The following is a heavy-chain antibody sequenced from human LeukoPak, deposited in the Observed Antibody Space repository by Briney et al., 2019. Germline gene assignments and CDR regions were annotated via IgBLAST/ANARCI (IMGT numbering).Heavy chain of an antibody. J-gene: IGHJ4*02. D-gene: IGHD3-9*01. Sequence: GGSLRLSCAASGFPFSSYWMHWVREAPGKGLVWVSRINSDGSSTSYADSVKGRFTISRDNAKNTLYLQMNSLRAEDTPVYYCARDPDSYYEILTGSNIGGGYWGQGTLVTVSS. CDR2: INSDGSST. CDR3: ARDPDSYYEILTGSNIGGGY. CDR1: GFPFSSYW. V-gene: IGHV3-74*01.